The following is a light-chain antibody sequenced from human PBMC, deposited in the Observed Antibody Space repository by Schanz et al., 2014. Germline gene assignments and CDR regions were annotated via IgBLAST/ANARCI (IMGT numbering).Light chain of an antibody. V-gene: IGKV3D-20*02. J-gene: IGKJ1*01. CDR1: QSVSNNY. CDR3: QQRSNWPQT. Sequence: EVVLTQSPGTLSLSPGERATLSCRASQSVSNNYLAWYQQEPGQAPRLLIYGASSRATGIPDRFSGSGSGTDFTLTINRLEPEDFAVYYCQQRSNWPQTFGQGTKVEIK. CDR2: GAS.